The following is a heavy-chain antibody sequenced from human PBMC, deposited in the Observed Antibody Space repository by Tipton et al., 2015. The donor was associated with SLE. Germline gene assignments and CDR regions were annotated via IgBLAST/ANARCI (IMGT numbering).Heavy chain of an antibody. CDR1: GFTFDDYA. J-gene: IGHJ2*01. CDR3: AKALIVVVPAVPDGYFDL. Sequence: SLRLSCAASGFTFDDYAMHWVRQAPGKGLEWVSGISWNSGSIGYADSVKGRFTISRDNAKNSLYLQMNSLRAEDTALYYCAKALIVVVPAVPDGYFDLWGRGTLVTVSS. D-gene: IGHD2-2*01. CDR2: ISWNSGSI. V-gene: IGHV3-9*01.